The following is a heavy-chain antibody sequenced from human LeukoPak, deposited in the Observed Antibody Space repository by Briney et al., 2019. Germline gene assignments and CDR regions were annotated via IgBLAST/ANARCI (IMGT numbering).Heavy chain of an antibody. CDR1: GGSISSSSYY. CDR3: ARVRMVAAPHFDY. Sequence: SETLSLTCTVSGGSISSSSYYWSWIRQPPGKGLEWIGYIYYSGSTNYNPSLKSRVTISVDTSKNQFSLKLSSVTAADTAVYYCARVRMVAAPHFDYWGQGTLVTVSS. CDR2: IYYSGST. J-gene: IGHJ4*02. D-gene: IGHD2-15*01. V-gene: IGHV4-61*01.